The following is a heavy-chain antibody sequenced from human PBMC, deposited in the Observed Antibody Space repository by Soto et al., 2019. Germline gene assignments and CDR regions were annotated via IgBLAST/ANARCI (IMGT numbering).Heavy chain of an antibody. Sequence: VQLRESGPGQVKTSGTLSLTCAVSGGSMKTTNWWSWVRQPPAKGLEWIGEVFHSGITRYNPSLKSRATGSVDTSKNQFFLNLASVTAADTAVYYCTKDEAGSPFRYWGQGALVTVSS. V-gene: IGHV4-4*02. CDR1: GGSMKTTNW. D-gene: IGHD3-10*01. J-gene: IGHJ4*02. CDR2: VFHSGIT. CDR3: TKDEAGSPFRY.